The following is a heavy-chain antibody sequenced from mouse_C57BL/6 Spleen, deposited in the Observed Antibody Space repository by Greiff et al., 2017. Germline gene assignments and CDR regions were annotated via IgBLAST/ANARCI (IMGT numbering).Heavy chain of an antibody. CDR2: IYPGGGYT. CDR3: ASIATIGYFDV. J-gene: IGHJ1*03. D-gene: IGHD1-1*01. CDR1: GYTFTNYW. V-gene: IGHV1-63*01. Sequence: VQLQQSGAELVRPGPSVKMSCKASGYTFTNYWIGWAKQRPGHGLEWIGDIYPGGGYTNYNEKFKGKATLTADKSSSTAYMQFSSLKSEDSAIYYCASIATIGYFDVWGTGTTITVSS.